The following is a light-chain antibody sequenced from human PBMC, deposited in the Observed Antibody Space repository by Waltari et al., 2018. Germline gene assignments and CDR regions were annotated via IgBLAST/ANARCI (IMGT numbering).Light chain of an antibody. J-gene: IGLJ2*01. CDR3: AAWDDSLNGVV. Sequence: QSVLTQPPSASGTPGQRVTISCSGSSSNIGSNTVHWYQQLPGTAPKLLIYRNNQRPSGVPDRFSGSKSGTSASLAISGLQSEDEADYYCAAWDDSLNGVVFGGGTKLTVL. V-gene: IGLV1-44*01. CDR1: SSNIGSNT. CDR2: RNN.